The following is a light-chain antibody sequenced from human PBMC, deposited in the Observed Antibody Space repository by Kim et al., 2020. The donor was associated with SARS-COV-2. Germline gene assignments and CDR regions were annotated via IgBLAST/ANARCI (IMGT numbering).Light chain of an antibody. Sequence: GQSITISCTGTSSDIGDYDYVSWYQQHPGKAPKLIIYDVTKRPPGVSNRFFASKSGTTASLIISGLQAEDEADYYCISYIGDNTYVFGTGTQLTVL. J-gene: IGLJ1*01. CDR1: SSDIGDYDY. V-gene: IGLV2-14*03. CDR2: DVT. CDR3: ISYIGDNTYV.